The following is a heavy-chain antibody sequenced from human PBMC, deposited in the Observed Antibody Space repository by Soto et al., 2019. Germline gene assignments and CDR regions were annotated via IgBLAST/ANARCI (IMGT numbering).Heavy chain of an antibody. Sequence: SETLSLTCSVSGGSIGSSNWWSWVRQPPGKGLEWIGEIYHSGSTNYNPSLKSRVTISVDKSKNQFSLKLSSVTAADTAVYYCAREPLGYSYGQKYGGYYYYGRGVWRPGTTGTV. J-gene: IGHJ6*02. D-gene: IGHD5-18*01. CDR1: GGSIGSSNW. CDR3: AREPLGYSYGQKYGGYYYYGRGV. CDR2: IYHSGST. V-gene: IGHV4-4*02.